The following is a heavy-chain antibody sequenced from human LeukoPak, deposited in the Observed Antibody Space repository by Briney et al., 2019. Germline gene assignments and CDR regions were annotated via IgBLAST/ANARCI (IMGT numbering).Heavy chain of an antibody. CDR1: GETFIHNF. CDR2: INHSGST. J-gene: IGHJ4*02. CDR3: ARAMPYFYGSIAVPGTIDY. D-gene: IGHD6-19*01. Sequence: SETLSLTCAVYGETFIHNFWTWIRQPPGKGLEWIGQINHSGSTYYNPSLKSRVTILVDTSKNQFSLKLSSVTAADTAVYYCARAMPYFYGSIAVPGTIDYWGQGILVTVSS. V-gene: IGHV4-34*01.